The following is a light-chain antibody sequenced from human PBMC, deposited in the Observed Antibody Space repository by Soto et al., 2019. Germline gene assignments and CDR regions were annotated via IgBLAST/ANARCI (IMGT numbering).Light chain of an antibody. CDR3: AAWDDSLSGLI. CDR2: RNN. J-gene: IGLJ2*01. CDR1: SSNIGSNY. V-gene: IGLV1-47*01. Sequence: QSVLTQPPSASGTPGQRITISCSGSSSNIGSNYVYWYQQLPGSAPKLLIYRNNQRPSGVPDRFSGSKSGTSASLAISGLRSEDDTDYYCAAWDDSLSGLIFGGGTKLTVL.